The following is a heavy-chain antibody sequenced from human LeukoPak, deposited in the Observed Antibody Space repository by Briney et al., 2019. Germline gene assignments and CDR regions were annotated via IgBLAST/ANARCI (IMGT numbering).Heavy chain of an antibody. CDR2: INDDGSAT. J-gene: IGHJ4*02. CDR1: GFTFSSYA. V-gene: IGHV3-74*01. Sequence: GGSLRLSCAASGFTFSSYAMSWVRQAPAKGLVWVSRINDDGSATFYVDSVKGRFTISRDNAKNTFFLQINSLRVEDTAVYYCAREILAPGKTHDYWGQGTLVTVSS. CDR3: AREILAPGKTHDY.